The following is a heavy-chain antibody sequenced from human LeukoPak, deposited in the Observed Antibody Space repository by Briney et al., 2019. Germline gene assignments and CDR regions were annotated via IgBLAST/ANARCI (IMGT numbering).Heavy chain of an antibody. D-gene: IGHD6-13*01. V-gene: IGHV3-48*03. Sequence: GGSLRLSCAASGFTFSSYEMNWVRQAPGKGLEWVSYISSSGSTIYYADSVKGRSTISRDNAKNSLYLQMNSLRTEDTAFYYCAKDTAAGPGAIDYWGQGTLVTVSS. CDR2: ISSSGSTI. CDR3: AKDTAAGPGAIDY. J-gene: IGHJ4*02. CDR1: GFTFSSYE.